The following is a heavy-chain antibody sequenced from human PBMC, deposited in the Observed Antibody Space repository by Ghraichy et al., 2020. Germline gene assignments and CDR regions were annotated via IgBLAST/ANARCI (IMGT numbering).Heavy chain of an antibody. CDR1: GFLFKQNA. D-gene: IGHD3-3*01. V-gene: IGHV3-23*01. J-gene: IGHJ4*02. Sequence: GGSLRLSCAASGFLFKQNAMTWVRQAPGKGLEWVSTISGFDGRTLYADSVKGRFTISSDNSNNTLYLQMDSLRVEDTAVYFCARRFDFWRGADRRLDYWGQGTLGTVRS. CDR3: ARRFDFWRGADRRLDY. CDR2: ISGFDGRT.